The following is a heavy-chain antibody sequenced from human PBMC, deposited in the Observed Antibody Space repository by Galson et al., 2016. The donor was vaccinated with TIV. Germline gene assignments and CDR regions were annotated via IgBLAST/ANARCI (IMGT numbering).Heavy chain of an antibody. Sequence: SVKVSCKASGYTFIDYYLHWVRQVPGQGLEWMGWINPNTGGTHYPHNLQGRVTMTIDTSTNTAYMELRNLRSDDTAVYYCARGDWDSDYYYLLDVWGQGTTVSVS. V-gene: IGHV1-2*02. CDR2: INPNTGGT. J-gene: IGHJ6*02. CDR3: ARGDWDSDYYYLLDV. D-gene: IGHD1/OR15-1a*01. CDR1: GYTFIDYY.